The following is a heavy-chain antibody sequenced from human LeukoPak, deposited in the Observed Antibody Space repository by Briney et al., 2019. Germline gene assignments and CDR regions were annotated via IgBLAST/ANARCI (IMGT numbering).Heavy chain of an antibody. D-gene: IGHD6-6*01. CDR1: GGSIISYY. CDR2: IYYSGSA. J-gene: IGHJ4*02. V-gene: IGHV4-59*01. CDR3: ARDIGAARSDY. Sequence: SETLSLTCSVSGGSIISYYWGWIRQPPGKGLEWIGYIYYSGSAKYNPSLKSRVTISVDTSKNQFSLKLTSVTAADTAVYYCARDIGAARSDYWGQGTLVTVSS.